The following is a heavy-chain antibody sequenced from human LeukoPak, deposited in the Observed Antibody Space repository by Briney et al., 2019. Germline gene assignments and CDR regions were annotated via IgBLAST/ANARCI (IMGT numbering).Heavy chain of an antibody. CDR2: INHSGST. V-gene: IGHV4-34*01. Sequence: SETLSLTCAVYGGSFSGYYWSWIRQPPGKGLEWIGEINHSGSTNYNPSLKSRVTISVDTSKNQFSLKLSSVTAADTAVYYCARSVVAATNYFDYWGQGTLVTVSS. D-gene: IGHD2-15*01. CDR3: ARSVVAATNYFDY. CDR1: GGSFSGYY. J-gene: IGHJ4*02.